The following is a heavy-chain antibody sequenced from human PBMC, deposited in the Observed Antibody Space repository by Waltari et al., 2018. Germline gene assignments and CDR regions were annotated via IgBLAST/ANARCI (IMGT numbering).Heavy chain of an antibody. J-gene: IGHJ5*02. V-gene: IGHV4-59*01. Sequence: QVQLQESGPGLVKPSETLSLTCTVSGGSISSYYWSWIRQPPGKGLEWIGYIYYSGSTNYNPSLKSRVTISVDTSKNQFSLKLGSVTAADTAVYYGARGRDLYCSGGSCYSRVDPWGQGTLVTVSS. CDR2: IYYSGST. D-gene: IGHD2-15*01. CDR3: ARGRDLYCSGGSCYSRVDP. CDR1: GGSISSYY.